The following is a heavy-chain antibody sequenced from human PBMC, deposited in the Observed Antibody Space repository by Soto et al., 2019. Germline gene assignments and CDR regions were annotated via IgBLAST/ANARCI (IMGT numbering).Heavy chain of an antibody. V-gene: IGHV4-39*01. CDR2: IYYSGST. D-gene: IGHD2-21*02. CDR3: ARQRTSVVTPAYFDV. CDR1: GDSISSRSYY. Sequence: PSETLSLTCTVTGDSISSRSYYWGWIRQPPGKGLEWIGSIYYSGSTYNNPSLRSRVPMSIDTSKDQFSLKLKSVTAAGTALYFCARQRTSVVTPAYFDVWGPGSLVTVSS. J-gene: IGHJ4*02.